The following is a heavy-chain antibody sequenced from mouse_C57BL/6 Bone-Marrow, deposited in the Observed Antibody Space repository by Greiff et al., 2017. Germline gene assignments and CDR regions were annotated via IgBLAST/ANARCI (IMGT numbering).Heavy chain of an antibody. D-gene: IGHD1-1*01. J-gene: IGHJ4*01. CDR2: IDPSDSYT. CDR1: GYTFTSYW. Sequence: QVQLQQPGAELVRPGTSVKLSCKASGYTFTSYWMHWVKQRPGQGLEWIGVIDPSDSYTNYNQKFKGKATLTVDTSSSTAYMQLGRLTSEGSAVYYCARSDYCGSIPYAMDYWGQGTSVTVSS. CDR3: ARSDYCGSIPYAMDY. V-gene: IGHV1-59*01.